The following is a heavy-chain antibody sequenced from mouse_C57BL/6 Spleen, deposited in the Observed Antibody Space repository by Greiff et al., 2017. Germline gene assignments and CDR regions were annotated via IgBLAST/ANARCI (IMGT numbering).Heavy chain of an antibody. V-gene: IGHV1-22*01. J-gene: IGHJ1*03. CDR3: ATVYDYDWYFDV. D-gene: IGHD2-4*01. CDR1: GYTFTDYN. Sequence: VQLQQSGPELVKPGASVKMSCKASGYTFTDYNMHWVKQSHGKSLEWIGYINPNNGGTSYNQKFKGKATLTVNKSSSTAYMELRSLTSEDSAVYYCATVYDYDWYFDVWGTGTTVTVSS. CDR2: INPNNGGT.